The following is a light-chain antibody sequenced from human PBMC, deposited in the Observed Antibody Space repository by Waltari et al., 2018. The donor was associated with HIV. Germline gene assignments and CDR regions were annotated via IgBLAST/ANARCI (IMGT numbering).Light chain of an antibody. CDR2: DAS. CDR3: QQRSNWPGIT. V-gene: IGKV3-11*01. Sequence: EIVLTQSPATLSLSPGERATLSCRASQSVSSYLAWYQQKPGQAPRLLIYDASNRATGIPARFSGSGSGTDFTLNISSLEPEDFAVYYCQQRSNWPGITFGQGTRLEIK. J-gene: IGKJ5*01. CDR1: QSVSSY.